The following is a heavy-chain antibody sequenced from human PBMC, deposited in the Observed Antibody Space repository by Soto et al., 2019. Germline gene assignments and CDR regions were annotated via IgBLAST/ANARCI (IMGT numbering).Heavy chain of an antibody. CDR1: GGTFSSYA. D-gene: IGHD2-21*02. CDR2: IIPIFGTA. CDR3: ARVRREVTAAYAFDI. V-gene: IGHV1-69*01. J-gene: IGHJ3*02. Sequence: QVQLVQSGAEVKKPGSSVKVSCKASGGTFSSYAISWVRQSPGQGLESMGGIIPIFGTANYAQKCQGRVTITADESTSTADMELSSLRSEDTAVYYCARVRREVTAAYAFDIWGQGTMVTVSS.